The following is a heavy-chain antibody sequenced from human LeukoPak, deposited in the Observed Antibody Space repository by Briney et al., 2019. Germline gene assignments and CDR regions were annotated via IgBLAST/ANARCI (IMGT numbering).Heavy chain of an antibody. CDR2: ISSSSTYI. CDR1: GFTFSSYM. V-gene: IGHV3-21*01. Sequence: GGSLRLSCAASGFTFSSYMMNWVRQAPGKGLEWVSSISSSSTYIFYADSVKGRFTISRDNAKNSLYLQMNSLRAEDTAVYYCARVRELYRDHWGQGALVTVSS. D-gene: IGHD1-26*01. CDR3: ARVRELYRDH. J-gene: IGHJ4*02.